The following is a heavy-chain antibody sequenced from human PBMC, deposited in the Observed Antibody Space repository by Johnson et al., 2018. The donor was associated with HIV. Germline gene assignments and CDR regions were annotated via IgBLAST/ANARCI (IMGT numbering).Heavy chain of an antibody. Sequence: QVQLVESGGGVVQPGGSLRLSCAASGFTFSSYGMHWVRQAPGKVLEWVAFIRYDGSNKYYADSVKGRFDITRDNSKHTLYLQMNSLRAEDTAVYYCAKDDNLGVWYADAFDIWGQGTVVTVSS. CDR3: AKDDNLGVWYADAFDI. D-gene: IGHD2-2*01. CDR1: GFTFSSYG. V-gene: IGHV3-30*02. J-gene: IGHJ3*02. CDR2: IRYDGSNK.